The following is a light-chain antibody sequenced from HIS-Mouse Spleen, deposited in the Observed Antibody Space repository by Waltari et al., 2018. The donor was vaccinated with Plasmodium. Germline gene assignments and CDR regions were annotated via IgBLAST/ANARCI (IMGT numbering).Light chain of an antibody. Sequence: SYELTQPPSVSVSPGQTARITCSGDALPKKYAYWYQQKSGQAPVLVIYEDSKRPSGIPEGFPVSSSGTMATLTISGAQVEDEADYYCYSTDSSGNHRVFGGGTKLTVL. J-gene: IGLJ3*02. CDR1: ALPKKY. V-gene: IGLV3-10*01. CDR2: EDS. CDR3: YSTDSSGNHRV.